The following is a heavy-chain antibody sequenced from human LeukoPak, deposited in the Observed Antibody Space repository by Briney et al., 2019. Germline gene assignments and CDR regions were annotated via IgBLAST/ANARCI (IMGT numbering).Heavy chain of an antibody. CDR2: IGGSGSHK. J-gene: IGHJ5*02. Sequence: PGGSLRLSCAASGFTFSSYSMNWVRQAPGKGLEWVSAIGGSGSHKYYADSVKGRFTISRDNSRNTLFLQMNSLSPEDTAVYYCAKDLGNYGDYVGWFDPWGQGTLVTVSS. CDR3: AKDLGNYGDYVGWFDP. V-gene: IGHV3-23*01. D-gene: IGHD4-23*01. CDR1: GFTFSSYS.